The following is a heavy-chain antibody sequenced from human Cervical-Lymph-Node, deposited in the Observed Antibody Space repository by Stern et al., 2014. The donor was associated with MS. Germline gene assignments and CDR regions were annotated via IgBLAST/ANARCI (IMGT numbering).Heavy chain of an antibody. CDR1: GFRFTSYG. CDR2: INTNTGNP. V-gene: IGHV7-4-1*02. J-gene: IGHJ4*02. Sequence: QVQLVQSGSELKKPGASVKVSCTGHGFRFTSYGMNWVRPAPGQGLEWMGRINTNTGNPTYAQAFTGRFVFSLATSVSTAYLEMTSLKAEDTAVYYCLSDYNWGQGTLVTVSS. CDR3: LSDYN. D-gene: IGHD5-24*01.